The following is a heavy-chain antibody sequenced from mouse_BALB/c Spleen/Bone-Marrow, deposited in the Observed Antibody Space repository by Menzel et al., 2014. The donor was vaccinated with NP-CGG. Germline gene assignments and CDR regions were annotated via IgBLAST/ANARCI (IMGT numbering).Heavy chain of an antibody. CDR2: IDPANGNT. V-gene: IGHV14-3*02. CDR3: ARAYYGNYPYAMDY. CDR1: GFNIKDTY. J-gene: IGHJ4*01. Sequence: EVQLQQSGAELVKPGASVKLSCTASGFNIKDTYMHWVKQRPEQGLEWIGRIDPANGNTKYDPKFQGKATITADTSSNTAYLQLSSLTSEHTAVYFCARAYYGNYPYAMDYWGQGTSATVSS. D-gene: IGHD2-10*01.